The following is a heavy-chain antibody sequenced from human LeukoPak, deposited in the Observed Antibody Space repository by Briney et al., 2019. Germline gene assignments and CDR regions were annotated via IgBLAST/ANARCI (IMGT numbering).Heavy chain of an antibody. CDR2: IYSGGST. CDR3: ARDTLSSGFDY. V-gene: IGHV3-53*01. D-gene: IGHD3-10*01. J-gene: IGHJ4*02. CDR1: GFTVSSNY. Sequence: PGGSLRLSCTASGFTVSSNYMSWVRQAPGKGLEWVSVIYSGGSTYYADSVKGRFTISRDNSKNTVNLQMNSLRPEDTAVYYCARDTLSSGFDYWGQGTQVTVSS.